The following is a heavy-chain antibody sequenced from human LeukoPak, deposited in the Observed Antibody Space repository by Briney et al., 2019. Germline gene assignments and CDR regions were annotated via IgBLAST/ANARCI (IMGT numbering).Heavy chain of an antibody. CDR2: ISYDGSNE. Sequence: GRSLRLSCAASGFTFSSYAMHWVRQAPGKGLEWVAVISYDGSNEYYADSVKGRFTISRDNPKNTLYLQMNSLRAEDTAVYYCARRAAGYPAVAGGGFDYWGQGTLVTVSS. D-gene: IGHD6-19*01. CDR1: GFTFSSYA. V-gene: IGHV3-30-3*01. J-gene: IGHJ4*02. CDR3: ARRAAGYPAVAGGGFDY.